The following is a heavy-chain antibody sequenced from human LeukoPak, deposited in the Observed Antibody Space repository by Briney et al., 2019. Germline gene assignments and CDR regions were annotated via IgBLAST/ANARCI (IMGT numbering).Heavy chain of an antibody. Sequence: GESLNISCKGPGYSFTSYWIGWVRQMPGKGLEWMGIIYPGDSDIIYSPSFQGQVPISADKPIRTAYLQWSSLKASDTAMYYCARQSDTGMVEDYYYSGMDVWGQGTTVTVSS. CDR1: GYSFTSYW. CDR2: IYPGDSDI. D-gene: IGHD5-18*01. CDR3: ARQSDTGMVEDYYYSGMDV. V-gene: IGHV5-51*01. J-gene: IGHJ6*02.